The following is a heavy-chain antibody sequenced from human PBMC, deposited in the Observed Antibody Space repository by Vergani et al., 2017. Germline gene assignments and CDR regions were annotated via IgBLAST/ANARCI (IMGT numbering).Heavy chain of an antibody. V-gene: IGHV1-69*06. CDR1: GYTFTSYG. CDR3: ATRLQGGWFDP. D-gene: IGHD5-24*01. CDR2: IIPIFGTA. J-gene: IGHJ5*02. Sequence: QVQLVQSGAEVKKPGASVKVSCKASGYTFTSYGISWVRQAPGQGLEWMGGIIPIFGTANYAQKFQGRVTITADTSTDTAYMELSSLRSEDTAVYYCATRLQGGWFDPWGQGTLVTVSS.